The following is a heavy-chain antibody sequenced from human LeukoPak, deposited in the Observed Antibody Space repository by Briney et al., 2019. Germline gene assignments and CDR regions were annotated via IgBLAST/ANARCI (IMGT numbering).Heavy chain of an antibody. CDR3: ARLDTIFGVAKGFDY. CDR1: GFTFRSYW. D-gene: IGHD3-3*01. CDR2: IYYSGST. J-gene: IGHJ4*02. V-gene: IGHV4-38-2*01. Sequence: GSLRLSCAASGFTFRSYWMHWIRQPPGKGLEWIGSIYYSGSTYYNPSLKSRVTISVDTSKNQFSLKLSSVTTADTAVYYCARLDTIFGVAKGFDYWGQGTLVTVSS.